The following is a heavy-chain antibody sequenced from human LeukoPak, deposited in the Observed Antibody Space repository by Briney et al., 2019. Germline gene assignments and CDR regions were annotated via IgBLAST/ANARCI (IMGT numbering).Heavy chain of an antibody. V-gene: IGHV3-21*01. Sequence: GGSLRLSCAASGFTFSSYSMNWVRQAPGKGLEWVSSISGSGSYIYYADSVKGRFTISRDNAKNSLYLQMNSLRAEDTAVYYCARESSYYYGMDVWGKGTTVTVSS. D-gene: IGHD2-2*01. CDR2: ISGSGSYI. CDR3: ARESSYYYGMDV. J-gene: IGHJ6*04. CDR1: GFTFSSYS.